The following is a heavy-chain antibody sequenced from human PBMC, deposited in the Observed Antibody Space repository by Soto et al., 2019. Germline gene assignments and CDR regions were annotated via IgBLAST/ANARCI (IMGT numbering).Heavy chain of an antibody. J-gene: IGHJ6*02. CDR1: GYTFTSYA. V-gene: IGHV1-3*01. CDR2: INAGNGNT. D-gene: IGHD2-21*02. CDR3: ARDHGYCGGDCYTYYYYGIDV. Sequence: ASVKVSCKASGYTFTSYAMHWVRQAPGQRLEWMGWINAGNGNTKYSQKFQGRVTITRDTSASTAYMELSSLRSEDTAVYYCARDHGYCGGDCYTYYYYGIDVSSRGSTVTVSS.